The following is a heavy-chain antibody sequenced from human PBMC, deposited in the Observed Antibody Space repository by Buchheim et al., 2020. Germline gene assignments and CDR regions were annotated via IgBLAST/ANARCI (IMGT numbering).Heavy chain of an antibody. CDR3: ARDMYAQLAPTNFDY. J-gene: IGHJ4*02. V-gene: IGHV3-48*01. D-gene: IGHD6-6*01. Sequence: EVQLVESGGGLVQPGGSLRLSCADSGFTFSTFTMNWVRQAPGKGLEWVSYISSSSDSIYYADSVKGRFTTSRDNAKNSLYLPMNSLRAEDTALYYCARDMYAQLAPTNFDYWGQGTL. CDR2: ISSSSDSI. CDR1: GFTFSTFT.